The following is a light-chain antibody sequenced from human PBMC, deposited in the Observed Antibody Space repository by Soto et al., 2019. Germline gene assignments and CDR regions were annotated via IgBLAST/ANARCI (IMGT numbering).Light chain of an antibody. Sequence: SYELTQPPSVSVSPGQTASITCSGEKLGDKYVSWYQQNRGQPPVLVIYQDNKRPSGIPERFSGSNSGNKATLTISVTQAIDEATYYCQAWDSSTAVFGGGTKLTVL. CDR1: KLGDKY. V-gene: IGLV3-1*01. CDR3: QAWDSSTAV. J-gene: IGLJ3*02. CDR2: QDN.